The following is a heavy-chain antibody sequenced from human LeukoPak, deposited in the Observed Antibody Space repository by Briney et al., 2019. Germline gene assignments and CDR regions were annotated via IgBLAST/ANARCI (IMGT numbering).Heavy chain of an antibody. J-gene: IGHJ4*02. D-gene: IGHD4-17*01. CDR1: GGSFSGYY. CDR2: INHSGST. V-gene: IGHV4-34*01. Sequence: SETLSLTCAVYGGSFSGYYWSWIRQPPGKGLEWIGEINHSGSTNYNPSLKSRVTISVDTSKNQFSLKLSSVTAADTAVYYCARPVPSDYWGQGTLVTVSS. CDR3: ARPVPSDY.